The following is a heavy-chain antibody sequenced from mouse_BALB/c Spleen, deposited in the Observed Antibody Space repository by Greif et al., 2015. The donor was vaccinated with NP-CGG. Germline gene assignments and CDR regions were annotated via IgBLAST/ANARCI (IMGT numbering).Heavy chain of an antibody. V-gene: IGHV1-84*02. J-gene: IGHJ4*01. CDR3: ARRTGTEAMDY. D-gene: IGHD4-1*01. CDR1: GYAFTDYY. CDR2: IYPGSSNT. Sequence: QVQLQQSGPELVKPGASVKISCKASGYAFTDYYINWVKQKPGQGLEWIGWIYPGSSNTKYNEKFKGKAALTVDTSSSTAYMQLSSPTSEDTAVYFCARRTGTEAMDYWGQGTSVTVSS.